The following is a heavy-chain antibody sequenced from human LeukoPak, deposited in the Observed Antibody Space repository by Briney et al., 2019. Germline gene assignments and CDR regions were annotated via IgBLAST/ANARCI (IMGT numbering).Heavy chain of an antibody. CDR1: GFPFSSYA. Sequence: GGSLRLSCSASGFPFSSYAMHWVRQAPGKGLEYVPAISDSGGSTYSADSVKGRFTISRDNSKNTLYLQMSSLRAEDTAVYFCVRGYSFGPYGMDVWGQGTTVTVSS. CDR3: VRGYSFGPYGMDV. J-gene: IGHJ6*02. CDR2: ISDSGGST. V-gene: IGHV3-64D*09. D-gene: IGHD2-15*01.